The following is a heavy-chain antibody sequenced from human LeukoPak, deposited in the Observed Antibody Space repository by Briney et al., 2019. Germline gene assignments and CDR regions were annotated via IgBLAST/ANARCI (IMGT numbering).Heavy chain of an antibody. CDR3: ARAFGASSGYSVDY. D-gene: IGHD3-22*01. V-gene: IGHV3-33*01. CDR1: GFTFSSYA. CDR2: IWYDGSNK. J-gene: IGHJ4*02. Sequence: GRSLRLSCPASGFTFSSYAMHWVRQAPGKGLEWVTVIWYDGSNKHYADSVKGRFTISRDNSKNTLYLQMDSLRAEDTAIYYCARAFGASSGYSVDYWGQGTLVTVSS.